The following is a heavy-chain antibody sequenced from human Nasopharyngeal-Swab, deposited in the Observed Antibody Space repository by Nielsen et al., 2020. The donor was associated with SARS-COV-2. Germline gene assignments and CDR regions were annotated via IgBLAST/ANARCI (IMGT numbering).Heavy chain of an antibody. V-gene: IGHV3-9*01. CDR3: AKARRTDTYGFECFDH. D-gene: IGHD5-18*01. CDR1: GFTFENYA. Sequence: SLKISCAASGFTFENYAMHWVRQPPGKGLEWVSGITWNSGTKGYAESVQGRFTISRDNARNSLYLQMDSLRDEDTALYFCAKARRTDTYGFECFDHWGQGTLVTVSS. J-gene: IGHJ4*02. CDR2: ITWNSGTK.